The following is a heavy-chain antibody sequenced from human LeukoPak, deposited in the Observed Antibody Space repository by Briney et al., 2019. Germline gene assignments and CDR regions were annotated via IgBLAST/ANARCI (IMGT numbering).Heavy chain of an antibody. CDR2: LLPIFGTA. CDR1: RGTLNIYA. CDR3: ARGDPGDSSGYYV. V-gene: IGHV1-69*05. J-gene: IGHJ4*02. Sequence: SEKVSCKSSRGTLNIYAISWVRHAPGQGREWMGELLPIFGTAKYAQKFQGRVTITTDESTGTAYMELSSLRSEDTAVYYCARGDPGDSSGYYVWGQGTLVTVSS. D-gene: IGHD3-22*01.